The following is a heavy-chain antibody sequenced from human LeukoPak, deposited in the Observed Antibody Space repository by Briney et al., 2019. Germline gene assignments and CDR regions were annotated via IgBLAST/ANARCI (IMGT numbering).Heavy chain of an antibody. Sequence: PGGSLRLSCAASGFTFSSYWMHWVRQAPGKGLVWVSGINNSGYSTYYANSVKGRFTISRDNSKNRLYLEMNSLRAEDTAVYYCAKFTMTTRLDYWGQGILVTVSS. CDR3: AKFTMTTRLDY. D-gene: IGHD4-17*01. V-gene: IGHV3-23*01. J-gene: IGHJ4*02. CDR1: GFTFSSYW. CDR2: INNSGYST.